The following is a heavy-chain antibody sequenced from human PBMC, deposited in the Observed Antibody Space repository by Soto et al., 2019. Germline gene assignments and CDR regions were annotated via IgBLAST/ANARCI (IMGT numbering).Heavy chain of an antibody. D-gene: IGHD3-10*01. CDR2: IIPILGIA. V-gene: IGHV1-69*02. CDR1: GGTFSSYT. J-gene: IGHJ3*02. Sequence: ASVKVSCKASGGTFSSYTISWVRQAPGQGLEWMGRIIPILGIANYAQKFQGRVPIPADKSTGTAYMELSSLRSEDTAVYYCARVYSPHRHITMVRGVICCAFDIWGQGTMVTVSS. CDR3: ARVYSPHRHITMVRGVICCAFDI.